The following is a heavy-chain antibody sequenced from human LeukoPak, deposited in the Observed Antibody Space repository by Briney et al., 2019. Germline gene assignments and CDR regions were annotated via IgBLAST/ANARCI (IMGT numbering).Heavy chain of an antibody. V-gene: IGHV1-2*02. CDR2: INPNSGGT. J-gene: IGHJ4*02. Sequence: ASVKVSCKASGYTFTGYYMHWVRQAPGQGLEWMGWINPNSGGTNYAQKFQGRVTMTRDTSISTAYMELSRLRSDDTAVYYCARAGVGSYGSGNFDYWGQGTLVTVSS. CDR3: ARAGVGSYGSGNFDY. D-gene: IGHD5-18*01. CDR1: GYTFTGYY.